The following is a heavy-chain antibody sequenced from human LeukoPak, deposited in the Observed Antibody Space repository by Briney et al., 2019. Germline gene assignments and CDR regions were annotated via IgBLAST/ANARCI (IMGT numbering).Heavy chain of an antibody. J-gene: IGHJ4*02. V-gene: IGHV3-53*01. Sequence: GGSLRLSCAASGFTVSSNYMSWVRRAPGKGLEWVSVIYSGGSTYYADSVKGRFTISRDNSKNTLYLEMNSLRVEDTAVYYCARDWGSGWYFDYWGQGTLVTVSS. CDR2: IYSGGST. CDR3: ARDWGSGWYFDY. D-gene: IGHD6-19*01. CDR1: GFTVSSNY.